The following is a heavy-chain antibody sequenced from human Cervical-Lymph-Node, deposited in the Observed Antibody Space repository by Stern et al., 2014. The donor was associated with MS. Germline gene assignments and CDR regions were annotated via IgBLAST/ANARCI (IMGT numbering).Heavy chain of an antibody. CDR3: ARALGYCSCGSCYYFDY. V-gene: IGHV3-13*01. J-gene: IGHJ4*02. Sequence: EVQLVESGGGLVQPGGSLRLSCAASGFTFSSYDMHWVRQATGKGLEWVSAIGTAGDTYYPGSVKGRFTISRENAKNSLYLQMNSLRAGDTAVYYCARALGYCSCGSCYYFDYWGQGTLVTVSS. CDR1: GFTFSSYD. CDR2: IGTAGDT. D-gene: IGHD2-15*01.